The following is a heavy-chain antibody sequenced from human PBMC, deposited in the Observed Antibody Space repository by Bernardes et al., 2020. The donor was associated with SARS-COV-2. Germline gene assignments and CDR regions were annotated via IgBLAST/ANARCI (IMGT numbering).Heavy chain of an antibody. CDR3: AREGIVVVPAASNWFEP. CDR1: GYTFTGYY. Sequence: ASVKVSCKASGYTFTGYYMHWVRQAPGQGLEWMGWLNPNSGGTNYAQKFQGRVTMTRDTSISTAYMELSRLRSDDTAVYYCAREGIVVVPAASNWFEPWGQGTLVTVSA. V-gene: IGHV1-2*02. CDR2: LNPNSGGT. D-gene: IGHD2-2*01. J-gene: IGHJ5*02.